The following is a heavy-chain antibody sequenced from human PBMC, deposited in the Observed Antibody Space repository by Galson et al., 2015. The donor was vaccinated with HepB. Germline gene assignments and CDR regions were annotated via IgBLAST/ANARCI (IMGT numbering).Heavy chain of an antibody. V-gene: IGHV4-59*08. J-gene: IGHJ6*03. D-gene: IGHD2-21*01. CDR2: IYYSGST. Sequence: SETLSLTCTVSGGSISSYYWSWIRQPPGKGLEWIGYIYYSGSTNYNPSLKSRVTISVDTSKNQFSLRLSSVTAADTAVYYCARQGGASYDSYMDVWGKGTTVTVSS. CDR3: ARQGGASYDSYMDV. CDR1: GGSISSYY.